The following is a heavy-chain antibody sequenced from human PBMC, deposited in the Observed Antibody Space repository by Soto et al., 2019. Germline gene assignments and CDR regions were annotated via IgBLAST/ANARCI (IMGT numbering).Heavy chain of an antibody. Sequence: QVTLKESGPVLVKPTETLTLTCTVSGFSLSNARMGVSWIRQPPGKALEWLAHIFSNDEKSYSTSLKSRITISKDTSKSQVVLTMTNMDPVDTATYYCARIPYCSSTSCYGGWFDPWGQGTLVTVAS. CDR3: ARIPYCSSTSCYGGWFDP. V-gene: IGHV2-26*01. J-gene: IGHJ5*02. CDR1: GFSLSNARMG. D-gene: IGHD2-2*01. CDR2: IFSNDEK.